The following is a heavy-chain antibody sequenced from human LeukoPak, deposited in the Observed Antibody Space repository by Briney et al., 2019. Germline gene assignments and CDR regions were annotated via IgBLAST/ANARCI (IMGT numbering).Heavy chain of an antibody. CDR1: GFSFGTYW. Sequence: GGSLRLSCAASGFSFGTYWMNWVRQAPGKGLEWVANIRQDESEKYYAYSVKGRFTISRDNAKNSLDLQMHGLRAEDTAVYYCARDMWGRFDYWGQGTLVTVSS. V-gene: IGHV3-7*01. J-gene: IGHJ4*02. D-gene: IGHD1-26*01. CDR2: IRQDESEK. CDR3: ARDMWGRFDY.